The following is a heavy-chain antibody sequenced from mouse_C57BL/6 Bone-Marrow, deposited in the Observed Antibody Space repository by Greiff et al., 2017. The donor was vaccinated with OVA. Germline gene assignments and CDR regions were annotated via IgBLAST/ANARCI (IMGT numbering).Heavy chain of an antibody. V-gene: IGHV5-12*01. CDR2: ISNGGGST. D-gene: IGHD2-1*01. CDR3: ARHENYGNYLAWFAY. J-gene: IGHJ3*01. Sequence: EVMLVESGGGLVQPGGSLKLSCAASGFTFSDYYMYWVRQTPEKRLEWVAYISNGGGSTYYPDTVKGRFTISRDNAKNTLYLQMSRLKSEDTAMDYCARHENYGNYLAWFAYWGQGTLVTVSA. CDR1: GFTFSDYY.